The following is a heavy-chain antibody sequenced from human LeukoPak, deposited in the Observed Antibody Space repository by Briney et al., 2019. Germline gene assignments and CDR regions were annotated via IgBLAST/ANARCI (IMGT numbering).Heavy chain of an antibody. Sequence: ASVKVSCKASGGTFSSYAISWVRQAPGQGLEWMGGIIPIFGTANYAQKFQGRVTITTDESTSTAYMELSSLRSEDTAVYYCARGILTGSPIIYYYYYYMDVWGKGTTVTVSS. CDR1: GGTFSSYA. J-gene: IGHJ6*03. D-gene: IGHD3-9*01. V-gene: IGHV1-69*05. CDR2: IIPIFGTA. CDR3: ARGILTGSPIIYYYYYYMDV.